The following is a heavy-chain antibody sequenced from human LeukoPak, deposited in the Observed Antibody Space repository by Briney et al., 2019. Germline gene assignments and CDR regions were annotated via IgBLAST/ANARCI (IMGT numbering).Heavy chain of an antibody. CDR2: ISGSGGST. V-gene: IGHV3-23*01. Sequence: GGSRRLSCAASGFTFSSYAMSWVRQAPGKGLEWVSAISGSGGSTYYADSVKGRFTISRDNSKNTLYLQMNSLRAEDTAVYYCAKDLAVVVPAATSGMDVWGKGTTATVSS. J-gene: IGHJ6*03. CDR1: GFTFSSYA. CDR3: AKDLAVVVPAATSGMDV. D-gene: IGHD2-2*01.